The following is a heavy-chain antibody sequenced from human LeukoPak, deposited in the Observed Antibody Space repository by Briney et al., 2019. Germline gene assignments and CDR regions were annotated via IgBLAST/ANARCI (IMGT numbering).Heavy chain of an antibody. V-gene: IGHV4-39*01. D-gene: IGHD3-9*01. CDR1: GGSISSSSYY. CDR2: IYYSGST. J-gene: IGHJ4*02. Sequence: SETLSLTCTVSGGSISSSSYYWGWIRQPPGKGLEWIGSIYYSGSTYYNPSLKSRVTISVDTSKNQFSLKLSSVTAADTAVYYCARHTYYDILTGHPYYFDYWGQGSPVTVSS. CDR3: ARHTYYDILTGHPYYFDY.